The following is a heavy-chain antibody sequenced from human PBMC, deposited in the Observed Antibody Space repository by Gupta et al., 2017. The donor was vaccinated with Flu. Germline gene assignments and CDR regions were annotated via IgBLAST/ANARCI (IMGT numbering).Heavy chain of an antibody. CDR3: ARSWDTLDYFDY. CDR1: GFTFSSYS. D-gene: IGHD1-26*01. Sequence: EVQLVASGGGLVKPGGSLSLSCAASGFTFSSYSMNWVRQSPGKGLEWVSSISSSSSYIYYADSLKGRFTISRDNAKNSLYLQMNSLRAEDTAVYYCARSWDTLDYFDYWGQGTLVTVSS. V-gene: IGHV3-21*01. J-gene: IGHJ4*02. CDR2: ISSSSSYI.